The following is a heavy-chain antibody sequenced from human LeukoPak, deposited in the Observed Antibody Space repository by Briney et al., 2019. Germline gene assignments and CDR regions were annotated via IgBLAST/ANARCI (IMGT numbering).Heavy chain of an antibody. V-gene: IGHV3-7*01. D-gene: IGHD6-13*01. CDR1: GFTFSSYW. Sequence: LAGGSLRLSCAASGFTFSSYWMSWVRQAPGKGLEWVANIKQDGSEKYYVDSVKGRFTISRDNAKNSLYLQMNSLRAEDTAVYYCARSNVESSSWYGYYYYYMDVWGKGTTVTISS. CDR2: IKQDGSEK. J-gene: IGHJ6*03. CDR3: ARSNVESSSWYGYYYYYMDV.